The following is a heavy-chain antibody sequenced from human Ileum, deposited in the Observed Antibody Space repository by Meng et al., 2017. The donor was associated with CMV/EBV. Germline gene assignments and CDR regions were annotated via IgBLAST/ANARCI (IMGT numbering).Heavy chain of an antibody. Sequence: GESLKISCATSGFTFSSYWMHWVRQAPGKGLVRVSRVNSDGTSTSYADSVKGRFTISRDNAENTLYLQMNSLRAEDTAVYYCTRGNSHAHDYWGQGTLVTVSS. CDR3: TRGNSHAHDY. D-gene: IGHD4-23*01. CDR1: GFTFSSYW. CDR2: VNSDGTST. V-gene: IGHV3-74*01. J-gene: IGHJ4*02.